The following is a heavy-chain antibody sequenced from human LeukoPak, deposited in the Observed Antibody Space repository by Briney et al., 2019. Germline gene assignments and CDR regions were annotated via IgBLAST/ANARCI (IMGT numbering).Heavy chain of an antibody. D-gene: IGHD6-13*01. V-gene: IGHV4-59*01. Sequence: SETLSLTCTVSGGSISSYYWSWIRQPPGKGLEWIGYIYYSGSTNYNPSLKSRVTISVDTSKNQFSLKLSSVTAADTAVYYCARANGIEAAAGPRRRPYWYFDLWGRGTLVTVSS. CDR1: GGSISSYY. CDR3: ARANGIEAAAGPRRRPYWYFDL. J-gene: IGHJ2*01. CDR2: IYYSGST.